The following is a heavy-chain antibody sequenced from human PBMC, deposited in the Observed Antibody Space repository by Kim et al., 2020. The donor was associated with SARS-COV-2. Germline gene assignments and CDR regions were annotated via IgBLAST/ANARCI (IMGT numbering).Heavy chain of an antibody. CDR2: IYYSGST. D-gene: IGHD3-16*01. J-gene: IGHJ2*01. V-gene: IGHV4-59*08. Sequence: GGSISSYYWGWIRQPPGKGLEWIGYIYYSGSTNYNPSLKSRVTISVDTSKNQFSLKLSSVTAADTAVYYCARHLWGKGYWYFDLWGRGTLV. CDR1: GGSISSYY. CDR3: ARHLWGKGYWYFDL.